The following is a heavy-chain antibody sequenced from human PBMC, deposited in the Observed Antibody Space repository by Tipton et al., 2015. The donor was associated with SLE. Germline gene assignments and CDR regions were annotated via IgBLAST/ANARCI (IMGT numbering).Heavy chain of an antibody. D-gene: IGHD2-2*01. CDR3: ARELPGATSYYYYMDV. CDR2: IDYSGTT. CDR1: GGSISSSSFY. V-gene: IGHV4-39*02. J-gene: IGHJ6*03. Sequence: TLSLTCTVSGGSISSSSFYWGWIRQPPGKGLEWIASIDYSGTTYYTPSLKSRVTISVDTSRNQFSLKLSSVTAAVTAVYYCARELPGATSYYYYMDVWGKGTTVTISS.